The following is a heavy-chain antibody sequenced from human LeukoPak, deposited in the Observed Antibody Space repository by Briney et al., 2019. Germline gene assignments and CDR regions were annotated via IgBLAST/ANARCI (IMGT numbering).Heavy chain of an antibody. CDR1: GFTFSSYW. CDR3: ARGYGSTDYYYYYYMDV. V-gene: IGHV3-7*01. J-gene: IGHJ6*03. D-gene: IGHD3-10*01. CDR2: IKQDGSEK. Sequence: HPGGSRRLSCAASGFTFSSYWMSWVRQAPGKGREGVANIKQDGSEKYYVDSVKGRFTISRDNAKNSLYLQMNSLRAEDTAVYYCARGYGSTDYYYYYYMDVWGKGTTVTVSS.